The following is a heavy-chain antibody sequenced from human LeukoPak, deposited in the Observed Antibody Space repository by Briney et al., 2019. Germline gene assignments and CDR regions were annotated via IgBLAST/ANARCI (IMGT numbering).Heavy chain of an antibody. J-gene: IGHJ4*02. CDR3: ATTGYSSGWYKDSYFEY. CDR1: GYTFTSYG. D-gene: IGHD6-19*01. V-gene: IGHV1-18*01. CDR2: ISTYNGNT. Sequence: GASVKVSCKASGYTFTSYGISWVRQAPGQGLEWMGWISTYNGNTHYAQEFQGRVTITADKSTTTAYMELSSLRSEDTAVFYCATTGYSSGWYKDSYFEYWGQGTLVTVSS.